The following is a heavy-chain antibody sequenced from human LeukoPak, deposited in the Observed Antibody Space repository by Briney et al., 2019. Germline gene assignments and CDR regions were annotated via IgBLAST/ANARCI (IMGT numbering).Heavy chain of an antibody. Sequence: SETLSLTCTVPRGSIRSHYWSWLRQPPGKGLEWIAYIYYSGSLNNNPSLKSRATISIDTSKSQFSLKLSSVTAADTAVYYCARSREDCDGDCPNWFDSWGQGTLVTVSS. CDR1: RGSIRSHY. CDR2: IYYSGSL. V-gene: IGHV4-59*11. D-gene: IGHD2-21*02. CDR3: ARSREDCDGDCPNWFDS. J-gene: IGHJ5*01.